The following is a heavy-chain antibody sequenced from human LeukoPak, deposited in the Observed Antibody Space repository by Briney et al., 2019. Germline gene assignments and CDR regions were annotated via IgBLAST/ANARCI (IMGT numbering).Heavy chain of an antibody. V-gene: IGHV1-69*05. CDR1: GGTFSSYA. D-gene: IGHD3-3*01. CDR3: ARARRGDFWSGPDY. Sequence: ASVKVSCKASGGTFSSYAISWVRQAPGQGLEWMGRIIPIFGTANYAQKFQGRVTITTDESTSTAYMELSSLRSEDTAVYYCARARRGDFWSGPDYWGQGTLVTVSS. J-gene: IGHJ4*02. CDR2: IIPIFGTA.